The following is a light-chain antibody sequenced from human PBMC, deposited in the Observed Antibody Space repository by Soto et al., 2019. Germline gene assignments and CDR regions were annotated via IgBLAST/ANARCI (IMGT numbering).Light chain of an antibody. CDR2: EVS. CDR3: SSYTGTNNFVL. V-gene: IGLV2-8*01. Sequence: QSALIQPPSASGSPGQSATISCTGTNTDIGGHKYVSWYQHHPGKAPKLLIYEVSERPSGVPDRFSGSKSGNAASLTVSGLQADDEAMYYCSSYTGTNNFVLFGGGTQLTVL. CDR1: NTDIGGHKY. J-gene: IGLJ2*01.